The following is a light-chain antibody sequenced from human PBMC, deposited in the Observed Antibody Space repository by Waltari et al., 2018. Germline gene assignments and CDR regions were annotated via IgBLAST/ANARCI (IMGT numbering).Light chain of an antibody. Sequence: QAALTQPRSVSGSPGQSVTISCTGTSSDIGGYSYVSWYQQHPGTAPKLMIYEVTKRPSGVSDRFSGSKSGNTASLTISGIQAEDEADYYCSSYAGSNTWIFGGGTRLTVL. CDR3: SSYAGSNTWI. J-gene: IGLJ2*01. V-gene: IGLV2-11*01. CDR1: SSDIGGYSY. CDR2: EVT.